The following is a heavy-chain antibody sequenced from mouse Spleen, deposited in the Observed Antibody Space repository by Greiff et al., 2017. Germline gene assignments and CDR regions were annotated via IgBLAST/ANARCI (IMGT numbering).Heavy chain of an antibody. CDR3: ARDLGYWYFDV. Sequence: DVHLVESGGGLVQSGRSLRLSCATSGFTFSDFYMEWVRQAPGKGLEWIAASRNKANDYTTEYSASVKGRFIVSRDTSQSILYLQMNALRAEDTAMYYCARDLGYWYFDVWGAGTTVTVSS. J-gene: IGHJ1*01. D-gene: IGHD4-1*01. CDR2: SRNKANDYTT. V-gene: IGHV7-1*01. CDR1: GFTFSDFY.